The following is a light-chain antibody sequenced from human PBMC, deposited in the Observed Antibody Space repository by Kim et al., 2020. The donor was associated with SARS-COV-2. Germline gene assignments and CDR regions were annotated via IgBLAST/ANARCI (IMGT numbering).Light chain of an antibody. CDR1: SGHSSYA. Sequence: QLVLTQSPSASASLGASVKVTCTLSSGHSSYAIAWHQQQAEKGPRYLMKLHSDGSHSKGDGIPDRFSGSSSGAERYLIISSLQSEDEADYYCQTWGTGIHVFGGGTQLTVL. CDR2: LHSDGSH. CDR3: QTWGTGIHV. V-gene: IGLV4-69*01. J-gene: IGLJ3*02.